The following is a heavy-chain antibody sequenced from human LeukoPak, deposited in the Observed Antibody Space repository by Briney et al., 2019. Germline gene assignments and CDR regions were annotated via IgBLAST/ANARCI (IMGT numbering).Heavy chain of an antibody. V-gene: IGHV4-59*12. Sequence: HPSETLSLTCTVSGGSISSYYWSWIRQPPGKGLEWIGYIYYSGSTNYNPSLKSRVTISVDTSKNQFSLKLSSVTAADTAVYYCARVSGGSGWFLFDAFDIWGQGTMVTVSS. CDR1: GGSISSYY. D-gene: IGHD6-19*01. CDR3: ARVSGGSGWFLFDAFDI. CDR2: IYYSGST. J-gene: IGHJ3*02.